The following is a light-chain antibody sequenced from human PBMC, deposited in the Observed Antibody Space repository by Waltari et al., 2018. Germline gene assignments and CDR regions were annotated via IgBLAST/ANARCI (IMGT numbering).Light chain of an antibody. CDR3: SSYAGSNNLV. Sequence: QSALTQPPSASGSLGQSVTISCTGTSSDVGDYDYVSWFQQHPDKAPKLMIYDVSKRPAGVPDRLSGSKSGNTVSLTVSGLQAEDESDYYCSSYAGSNNLVFGSGTKVTVL. CDR1: SSDVGDYDY. V-gene: IGLV2-8*01. CDR2: DVS. J-gene: IGLJ1*01.